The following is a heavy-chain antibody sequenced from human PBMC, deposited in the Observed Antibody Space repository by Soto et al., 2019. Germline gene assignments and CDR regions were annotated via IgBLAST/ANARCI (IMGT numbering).Heavy chain of an antibody. Sequence: SVKVSCKASGGTFSSYTISWVRQAPGQGLEWMGRIIPILGIANYAQKFQGRVTITADKSTSTAYMELSSLRSEDTAVYYCAAILTGYYSPLYYYYYMDGWGKGTTVTVSS. D-gene: IGHD3-9*01. J-gene: IGHJ6*03. V-gene: IGHV1-69*02. CDR1: GGTFSSYT. CDR3: AAILTGYYSPLYYYYYMDG. CDR2: IIPILGIA.